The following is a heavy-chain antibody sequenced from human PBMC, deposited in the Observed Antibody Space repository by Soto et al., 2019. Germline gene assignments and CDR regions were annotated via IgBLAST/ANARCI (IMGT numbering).Heavy chain of an antibody. CDR2: ISYDGSNK. V-gene: IGHV3-30-3*01. CDR3: ATVRTPIAAADGFDY. Sequence: QVQLVESGGGVVQPGRSLRLSCAASGFTFSSYAMHWVRQAPGKGLEWVAVISYDGSNKYYADSVKGRFTISRDNSKNTLYPQMNSLRAEDTAVYYCATVRTPIAAADGFDYWGQGTLVTVSS. D-gene: IGHD6-13*01. J-gene: IGHJ4*02. CDR1: GFTFSSYA.